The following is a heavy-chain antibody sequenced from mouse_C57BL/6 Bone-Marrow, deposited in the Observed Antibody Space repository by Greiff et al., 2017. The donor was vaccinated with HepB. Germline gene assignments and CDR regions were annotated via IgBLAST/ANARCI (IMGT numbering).Heavy chain of an antibody. CDR3: ARRRVDYYGSSPHYYAMDY. CDR1: GFNIKNTY. D-gene: IGHD1-1*01. Sequence: QVQLKQSVAELVRPGASVKLSCTASGFNIKNTYMHWVKQRPGQGLEWIGDIYPGSGSTNYNEKFKSKATLTVDTSSSTAYMQLSSLTSEDSAVYYCARRRVDYYGSSPHYYAMDYWGQGTSVTVSS. J-gene: IGHJ4*01. V-gene: IGHV1-55*01. CDR2: IYPGSGST.